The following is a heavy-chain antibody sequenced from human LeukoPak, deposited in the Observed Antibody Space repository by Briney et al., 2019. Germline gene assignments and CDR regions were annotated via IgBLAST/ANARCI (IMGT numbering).Heavy chain of an antibody. CDR1: GGSISSYY. CDR3: ARVKRGRGGKYYYYYYYMDV. CDR2: IYTSGST. V-gene: IGHV4-4*07. Sequence: SETLSLTCTVSGGSISSYYWSWIRQPAGKGLEWIGRIYTSGSTSYNPSLKSRVTMSVDTSKNQFSLKLSSVTAADTAVYYCARVKRGRGGKYYYYYYYMDVWGKGTTVTISS. J-gene: IGHJ6*03. D-gene: IGHD1-26*01.